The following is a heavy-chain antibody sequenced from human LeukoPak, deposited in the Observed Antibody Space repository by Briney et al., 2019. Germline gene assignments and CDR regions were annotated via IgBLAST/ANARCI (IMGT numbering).Heavy chain of an antibody. V-gene: IGHV4-34*01. CDR3: AGPGAARLDY. Sequence: SSETLSLTCAVYGGSFSGYYWSWIRQPPGKGLEWIGEINHSGSTNYNPSLKSRVTISVDTSKNQFSLKLISVTAADTAVYYCAGPGAARLDYWGQGTLVTVSS. CDR2: INHSGST. D-gene: IGHD6-6*01. CDR1: GGSFSGYY. J-gene: IGHJ4*02.